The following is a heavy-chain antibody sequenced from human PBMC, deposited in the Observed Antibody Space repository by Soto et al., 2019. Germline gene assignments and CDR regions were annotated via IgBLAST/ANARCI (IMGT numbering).Heavy chain of an antibody. D-gene: IGHD2-15*01. J-gene: IGHJ5*02. CDR3: ARDAGYCSGGSCYGASDWFDP. CDR2: ISSSSSTI. V-gene: IGHV3-48*02. Sequence: EVQLVESGGGLVQPGGSLRLSCAASGFTFSSYSMNWVRQAPGKGLEWVLYISSSSSTIYYADSVKGRFTISRDNAKNSLYLQMNSLRDEDTAVYYCARDAGYCSGGSCYGASDWFDPWGQGTLVTVSS. CDR1: GFTFSSYS.